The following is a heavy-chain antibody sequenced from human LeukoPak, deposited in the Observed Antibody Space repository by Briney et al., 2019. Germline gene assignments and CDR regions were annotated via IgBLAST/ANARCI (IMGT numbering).Heavy chain of an antibody. D-gene: IGHD3-3*01. CDR2: INHSENT. V-gene: IGHV4-34*01. J-gene: IGHJ5*02. Sequence: SETLSLTCAVYGGSFSGYSWSWIRQPPGKGLEWIGEINHSENTNYNPSLKSRVTISVDTSKNQFSLKLSSVTAADTAVYYCARVPFAGVVIPSWFDPWGQGTLVTVSS. CDR1: GGSFSGYS. CDR3: ARVPFAGVVIPSWFDP.